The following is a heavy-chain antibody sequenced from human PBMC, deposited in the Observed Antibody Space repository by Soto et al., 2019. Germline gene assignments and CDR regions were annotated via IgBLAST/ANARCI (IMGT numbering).Heavy chain of an antibody. D-gene: IGHD3-9*01. Sequence: ASVKVSCKASGYTFTGYYMHWVRQAPGQGLEWMGWINPNSGGTNYAQKFQGWVTMTRDTSISTAYMELSRLRSDDTAVYYCARGYYDILTGSDLFDYWGQGTLVTVSS. J-gene: IGHJ4*02. CDR3: ARGYYDILTGSDLFDY. CDR1: GYTFTGYY. CDR2: INPNSGGT. V-gene: IGHV1-2*04.